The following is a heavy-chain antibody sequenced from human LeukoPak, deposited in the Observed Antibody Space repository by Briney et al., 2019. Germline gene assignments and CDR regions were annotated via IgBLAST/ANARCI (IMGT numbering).Heavy chain of an antibody. J-gene: IGHJ5*02. V-gene: IGHV1-18*01. CDR2: ISAYNGDT. Sequence: ASVKVPCKASGYPFTSYYINWVRQAPGQGLEWMGWISAYNGDTNYAQNLQGRVTMTTDTSTDTACMELRSLRSDDTAVYYCARDGLSYTNPNNWFDPWGQGTLVTVSS. CDR1: GYPFTSYY. CDR3: ARDGLSYTNPNNWFDP. D-gene: IGHD2-2*02.